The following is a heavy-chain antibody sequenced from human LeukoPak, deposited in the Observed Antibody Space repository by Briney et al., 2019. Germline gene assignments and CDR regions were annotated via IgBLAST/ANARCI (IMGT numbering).Heavy chain of an antibody. J-gene: IGHJ6*03. V-gene: IGHV3-53*01. CDR2: IYSGGST. CDR3: ARGTSHYYYMDV. CDR1: GFTVSSNY. Sequence: GGSLRLSCAASGFTVSSNYMSWVRQAPGKGLEWVSVIYSGGSTYYADSVKGRFTISRDNSKNTLYLQMNSLIAEDTAVYYCARGTSHYYYMDVWGKGTTVTISS.